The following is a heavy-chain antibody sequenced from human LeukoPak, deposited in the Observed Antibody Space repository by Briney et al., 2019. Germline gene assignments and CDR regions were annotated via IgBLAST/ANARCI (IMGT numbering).Heavy chain of an antibody. J-gene: IGHJ4*02. V-gene: IGHV3-23*01. Sequence: ETLSLTCTVSGGSISSYYWSWVRQAPGKGLEWVSAISGSGGSTYYADSVKGRFTISRDNSKNTLYLQMNSLRAEDTAVYYCAKDNGSPPGRGYWGQGTLVVVSS. D-gene: IGHD2-8*01. CDR2: ISGSGGST. CDR1: GGSISSYY. CDR3: AKDNGSPPGRGY.